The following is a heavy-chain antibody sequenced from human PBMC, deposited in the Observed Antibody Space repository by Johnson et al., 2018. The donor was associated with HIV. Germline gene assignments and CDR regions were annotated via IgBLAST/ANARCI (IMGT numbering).Heavy chain of an antibody. V-gene: IGHV3-23*04. CDR1: GFTFSTYG. CDR3: ARVMVKGDAFDI. J-gene: IGHJ3*02. D-gene: IGHD2-8*01. CDR2: ISGSGGST. Sequence: EKLVESGGGVVQPGRSLRLSCAASGFTFSTYGMHWVRQAPGKGLEWVSYISGSGGSTYYADSVKGRFTISRDNSKNTLYLQMNSLRAEDRAVYYCARVMVKGDAFDIWGQGTMVTVSS.